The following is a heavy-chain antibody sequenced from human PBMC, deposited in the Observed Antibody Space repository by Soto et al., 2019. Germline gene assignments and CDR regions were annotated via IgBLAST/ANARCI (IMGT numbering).Heavy chain of an antibody. V-gene: IGHV3-74*03. J-gene: IGHJ4*01. CDR3: VRGMNPLF. CDR2: INSDGARI. Sequence: GGSLRLSCAASGFTFTHYRIHWVRQPPGKGLEWVGRINSDGARIEYGDSVKGRFTISRDNAKNALYLQMNSLRADDTAVYFCVRGMNPLFGGQGTLVTVSS. CDR1: GFTFTHYR.